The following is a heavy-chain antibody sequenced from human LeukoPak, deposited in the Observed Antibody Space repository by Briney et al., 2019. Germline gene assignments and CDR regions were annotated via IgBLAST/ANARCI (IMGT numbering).Heavy chain of an antibody. CDR3: ARGYYDSSPHAFDI. V-gene: IGHV3-66*01. J-gene: IGHJ3*02. CDR2: IYSGGST. CDR1: GFTVSSNY. Sequence: GGSLRLSCAASGFTVSSNYMSWVRQALGKGLEWVSVIYSGGSTYYADSVKGRFTISRDNSKNTLYLQMNSLRAEDTAVYYCARGYYDSSPHAFDIWGQGTMVTVSS. D-gene: IGHD3-22*01.